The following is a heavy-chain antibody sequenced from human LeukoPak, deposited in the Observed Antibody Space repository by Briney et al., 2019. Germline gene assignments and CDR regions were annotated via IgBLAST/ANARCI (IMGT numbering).Heavy chain of an antibody. Sequence: SETLTLTCAVYGGSLRSYYWSWIRQSPGKGLEWIGEVSHSGTTTYNPSLKGRVIISMDTSKRQFALKVTSVTAADTAIYYCARVGGWLQLKRWGFDYWGQGTPVTVSS. CDR3: ARVGGWLQLKRWGFDY. V-gene: IGHV4-34*01. J-gene: IGHJ4*02. CDR2: VSHSGTT. D-gene: IGHD5-24*01. CDR1: GGSLRSYY.